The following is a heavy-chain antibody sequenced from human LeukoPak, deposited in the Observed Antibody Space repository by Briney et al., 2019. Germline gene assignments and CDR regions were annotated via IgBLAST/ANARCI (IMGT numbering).Heavy chain of an antibody. CDR3: AKDRGWFGGSLANLDY. CDR1: GLTFSTYG. CDR2: ISGDGAST. J-gene: IGHJ4*02. Sequence: GGSLRLSCAASGLTFSTYGMGWVRQAPGKGLEWVSAISGDGASTYYADSVKGRFTISRDNSKNTLYVQMNSLRAEDTAVYYCAKDRGWFGGSLANLDYWGQGTLVTVSS. V-gene: IGHV3-23*01. D-gene: IGHD3-10*01.